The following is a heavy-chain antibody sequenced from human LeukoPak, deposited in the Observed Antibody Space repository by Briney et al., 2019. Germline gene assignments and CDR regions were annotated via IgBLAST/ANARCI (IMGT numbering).Heavy chain of an antibody. CDR2: ISSSGSTI. Sequence: GGSLRLSCAASGFTFSDYYMSWIRQAPGKGLEWVSYISSSGSTIYYADSVKGRFTISRDNAKNSLYLQMNSLRAEDTAVYYCARDFDYDFWSGRYYYMDVWGKGTTVTVSS. CDR3: ARDFDYDFWSGRYYYMDV. V-gene: IGHV3-11*04. J-gene: IGHJ6*03. D-gene: IGHD3-3*01. CDR1: GFTFSDYY.